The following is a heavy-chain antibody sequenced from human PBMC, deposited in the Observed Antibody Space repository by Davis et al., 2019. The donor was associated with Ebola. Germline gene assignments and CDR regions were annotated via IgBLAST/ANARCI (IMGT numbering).Heavy chain of an antibody. J-gene: IGHJ4*02. D-gene: IGHD2-8*02. V-gene: IGHV4-39*01. CDR3: ARNPWWRGTPFDY. CDR2: IYYSGST. CDR1: GGSISSSSYY. Sequence: SETLSLTCTVSGGSISSSSYYWGWIRQPPGKGLEWIGSIYYSGSTYYNPSLKSRVTISVDTSKNQFSLKLSSVTAAETAVYYCARNPWWRGTPFDYWGQGTLVTVSS.